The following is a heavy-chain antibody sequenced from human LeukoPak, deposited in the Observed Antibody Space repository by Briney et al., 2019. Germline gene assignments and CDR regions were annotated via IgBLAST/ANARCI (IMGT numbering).Heavy chain of an antibody. J-gene: IGHJ4*02. CDR2: MNPNSGNT. CDR1: GYTFTNYI. D-gene: IGHD2-15*01. V-gene: IGHV1-8*02. CDR3: AREPGYCSGGSCYGDDY. Sequence: ASVKVSCKASGYTFTNYIITWMRQAPGQGLEWMGWMNPNSGNTGYAQKFQGRVTMTRNTSISTAYMELSSLRSEDTAVYYCAREPGYCSGGSCYGDDYWGQGTLVTVSS.